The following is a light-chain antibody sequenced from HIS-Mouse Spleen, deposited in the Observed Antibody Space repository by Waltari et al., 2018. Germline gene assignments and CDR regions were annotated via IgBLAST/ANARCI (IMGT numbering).Light chain of an antibody. CDR3: YSAADNSGV. Sequence: SYELTQPSSVSVSPGQTARITRSGDVPAKNYARWFQQKPGQAPVLVSFKDSERPSGIPERFSGSSSGTTVTLTISGAQVEDEADYYGYSAADNSGVFGGGTKLTVL. CDR2: KDS. V-gene: IGLV3-27*01. J-gene: IGLJ2*01. CDR1: VPAKNY.